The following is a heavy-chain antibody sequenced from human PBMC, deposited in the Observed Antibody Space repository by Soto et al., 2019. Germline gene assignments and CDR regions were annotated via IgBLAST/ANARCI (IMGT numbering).Heavy chain of an antibody. D-gene: IGHD3-10*01. J-gene: IGHJ4*02. CDR1: GFTFSSYA. CDR3: AKVPFYGSGSYQFDY. V-gene: IGHV3-23*01. Sequence: GGSLRLSCAASGFTFSSYAMSWVRKAPGKGLEWVSAISGSGGSTYYADSVKGRFTISRDNSKNTLYLQMNSLRAEDTAVYYCAKVPFYGSGSYQFDYWGQGTLVTVSS. CDR2: ISGSGGST.